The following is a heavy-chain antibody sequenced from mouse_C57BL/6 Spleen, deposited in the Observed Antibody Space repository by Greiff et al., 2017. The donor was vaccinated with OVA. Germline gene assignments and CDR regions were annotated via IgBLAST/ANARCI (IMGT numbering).Heavy chain of an antibody. Sequence: VQLQQSGAELVRPGASVKLSCKASGYTFTDYNINWVKQRPGQGLEWIARIYPGSGNTYYNEKFKGKATLTAEKSSSTAYMQLSSLTSEDSAVYFCARHGGYLDYYAMDYWGQGTSVTVSS. J-gene: IGHJ4*01. V-gene: IGHV1-76*01. CDR1: GYTFTDYN. D-gene: IGHD2-3*01. CDR3: ARHGGYLDYYAMDY. CDR2: IYPGSGNT.